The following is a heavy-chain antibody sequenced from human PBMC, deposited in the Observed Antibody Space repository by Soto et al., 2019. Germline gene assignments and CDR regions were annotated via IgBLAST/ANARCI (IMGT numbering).Heavy chain of an antibody. Sequence: SETLSLTCTVSGGSVSSGSYYWSWIRQPPGKGLEWIGYIYYSGSTNYNPSLKSRVTISVDTSKNQFSLKLSSVTAADTAVYYCARDRGVGLILWFGESAYGMDVWDQGTTVTVSS. D-gene: IGHD3-10*01. CDR3: ARDRGVGLILWFGESAYGMDV. V-gene: IGHV4-61*01. CDR2: IYYSGST. CDR1: GGSVSSGSYY. J-gene: IGHJ6*02.